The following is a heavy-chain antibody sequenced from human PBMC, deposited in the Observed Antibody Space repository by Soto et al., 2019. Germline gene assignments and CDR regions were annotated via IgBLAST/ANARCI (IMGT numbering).Heavy chain of an antibody. CDR1: RFTFDEYA. CDR2: ISWNSGYI. Sequence: PGGSLRLSCAASRFTFDEYAMHWVRQVPGKGLEWVSGISWNSGYIGYADSVKGRFTISRDNAKNSLYLQMNSLRAEDTALYYCAKDKNQASSGWYYFDSWGQGTLVTVSS. D-gene: IGHD6-19*01. V-gene: IGHV3-9*01. CDR3: AKDKNQASSGWYYFDS. J-gene: IGHJ4*02.